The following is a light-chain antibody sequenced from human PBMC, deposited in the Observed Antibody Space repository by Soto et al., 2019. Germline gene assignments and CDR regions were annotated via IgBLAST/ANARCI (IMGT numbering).Light chain of an antibody. CDR1: SSDVGDYNY. CDR3: SSYAGSNNFV. Sequence: SGPAEPRAASGCSAQWATIPCTGTSSDVGDYNYVSWYQQHPGKAPKLMIYEVTKRPSGVPDRFSGSKSGNTASLTVSGLQAEDGADYYCSSYAGSNNFVFGPGTKVTVL. CDR2: EVT. V-gene: IGLV2-8*01. J-gene: IGLJ1*01.